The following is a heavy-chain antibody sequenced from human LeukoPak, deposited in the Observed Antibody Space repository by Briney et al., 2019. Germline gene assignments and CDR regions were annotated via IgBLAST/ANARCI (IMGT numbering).Heavy chain of an antibody. CDR2: INSDGSST. D-gene: IGHD2-2*01. Sequence: GGSLRLSCAASGFTFSNYWIHWVRQAPGKGLVWVSRINSDGSSTSYADSVKGRFTISRDNAKNTLYLQMNSLRAEDTAVYYCARDGYCSSTSCYYFDYWGQGTLVTVPS. CDR3: ARDGYCSSTSCYYFDY. J-gene: IGHJ4*02. CDR1: GFTFSNYW. V-gene: IGHV3-74*01.